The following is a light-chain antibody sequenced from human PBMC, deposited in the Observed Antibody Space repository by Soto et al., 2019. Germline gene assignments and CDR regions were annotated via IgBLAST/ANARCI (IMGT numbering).Light chain of an antibody. V-gene: IGLV2-8*01. CDR1: SSDVGGYNY. CDR2: DVS. Sequence: QSALTQPPSASGSPGQSVTISCTGTSSDVGGYNYVSWYQQHPGKAPKLIIYDVSKRPSGVPHRFSGSKSGNTASLTVSGLQAEDEADYYCTSYAGSNNFVFGTGTKVTVL. J-gene: IGLJ1*01. CDR3: TSYAGSNNFV.